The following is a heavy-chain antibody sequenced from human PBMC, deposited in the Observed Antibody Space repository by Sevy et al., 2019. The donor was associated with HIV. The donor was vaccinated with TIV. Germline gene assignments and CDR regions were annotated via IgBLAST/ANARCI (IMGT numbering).Heavy chain of an antibody. Sequence: SETLSLKCSVSGYSISSGFYWGWIRQSPGEGLEWIGSMYHTGGAFYTPSLKRRVTISLDTSKNRFSLKLTSMTAADTAIYYCARIGGSHRYFDNWGQGTLVTVSS. CDR3: ARIGGSHRYFDN. CDR1: GYSISSGFY. D-gene: IGHD3-16*01. V-gene: IGHV4-38-2*01. CDR2: MYHTGGA. J-gene: IGHJ4*02.